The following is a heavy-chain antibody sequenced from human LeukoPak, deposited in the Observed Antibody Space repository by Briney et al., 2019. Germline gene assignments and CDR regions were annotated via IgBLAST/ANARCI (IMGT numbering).Heavy chain of an antibody. CDR3: ARGPITSTGYYNALDY. J-gene: IGHJ4*02. CDR2: MYYSGST. CDR1: GGSISSYY. V-gene: IGHV4-59*01. Sequence: KPSETLSLTCTVSGGSISSYYWSWIRQPPGKGLEWIGYMYYSGSTNFNPSLKSRVTISLNTSKNQFSLKLSSVTAADTAVYYCARGPITSTGYYNALDYWGQGTLVTVSS. D-gene: IGHD3-22*01.